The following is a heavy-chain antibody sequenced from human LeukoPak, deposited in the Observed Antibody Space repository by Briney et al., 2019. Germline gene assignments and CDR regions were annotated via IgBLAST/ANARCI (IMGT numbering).Heavy chain of an antibody. CDR1: GFTFSNYG. V-gene: IGHV3-21*01. J-gene: IGHJ4*02. CDR3: ARVFWETVNTGYYSDF. D-gene: IGHD3-22*01. CDR2: ITSDSSNI. Sequence: GGSLRLSCIASGFTFSNYGMNWVRQAPGKGLEWISSITSDSSNIFYANSVRGRFTISRDNANNALHLQMNSLRAEDTAVYYCARVFWETVNTGYYSDFWGPGTLVTVSS.